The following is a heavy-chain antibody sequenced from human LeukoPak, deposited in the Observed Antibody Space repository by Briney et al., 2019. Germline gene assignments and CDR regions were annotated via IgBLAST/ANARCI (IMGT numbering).Heavy chain of an antibody. D-gene: IGHD2-2*01. J-gene: IGHJ4*01. V-gene: IGHV3-15*01. CDR1: GFTFSNAW. Sequence: GSLRLSRAASGFTFSNAWMSSVRQAPGKWREWVCRIKSKTDGGTTDYAAPVKGRFTISRDDSINTLYMQMSSLKTEDTAVYYCTTLYCSSTSCSGRWGHRTLVTVSS. CDR2: IKSKTDGGTT. CDR3: TTLYCSSTSCSGR.